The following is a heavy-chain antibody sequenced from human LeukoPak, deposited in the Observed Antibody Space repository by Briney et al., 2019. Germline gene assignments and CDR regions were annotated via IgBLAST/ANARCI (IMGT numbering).Heavy chain of an antibody. CDR3: ARGNGGRTYYFDY. CDR1: GFTFSSYG. Sequence: GGSLRLSCAASGFTFSSYGMHWVRQAPGKGLEWVAVIWYDGSNKYYADSVKGRFTISRDNSKNTLYLQMNSLRAEDTAVYYCARGNGGRTYYFDYWGQGALVTVSS. J-gene: IGHJ4*02. V-gene: IGHV3-33*01. CDR2: IWYDGSNK. D-gene: IGHD4-23*01.